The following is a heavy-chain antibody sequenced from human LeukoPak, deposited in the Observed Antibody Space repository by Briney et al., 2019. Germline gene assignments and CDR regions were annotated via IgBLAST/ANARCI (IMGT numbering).Heavy chain of an antibody. CDR2: INTDGSST. V-gene: IGHV3-74*01. Sequence: GGSLRLSCAASGFTFSIYWMHWVRHAPGKGLVWVSRINTDGSSTSYADSVKGRFTISRDNAKNTLYLQMNSLRAEDTAVYYCASSRRDYDFWSGYLFNWFDPWGQGTLVTVSS. CDR1: GFTFSIYW. CDR3: ASSRRDYDFWSGYLFNWFDP. D-gene: IGHD3-3*01. J-gene: IGHJ5*02.